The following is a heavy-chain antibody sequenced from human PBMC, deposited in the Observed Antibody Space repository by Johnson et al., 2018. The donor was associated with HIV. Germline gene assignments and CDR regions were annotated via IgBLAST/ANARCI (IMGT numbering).Heavy chain of an antibody. D-gene: IGHD3-10*01. Sequence: VQLVESGGGLVQPGGSLRLSCAASGFTFSSYAMHWVRQAPGKGLESVSAISSNGGSTYYANSVKGRFTISRDNSKNTLYLQMGSLRAEDMAVYYCARDTKSGSYLEGTGAFDIWGQGTMVTVSS. V-gene: IGHV3-64*01. CDR2: ISSNGGST. CDR1: GFTFSSYA. J-gene: IGHJ3*02. CDR3: ARDTKSGSYLEGTGAFDI.